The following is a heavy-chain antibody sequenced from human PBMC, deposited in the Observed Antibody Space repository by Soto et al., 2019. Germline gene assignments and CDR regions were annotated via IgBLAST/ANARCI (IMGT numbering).Heavy chain of an antibody. CDR2: IKQDGSEK. CDR3: ARVVSSSSIAFDI. V-gene: IGHV3-7*01. Sequence: EVQLVESGGGLVQPGGSLRLSCAASGFTFSSYWMSWVRQAPGKGLEWVANIKQDGSEKYYVDSVKGRFTISRDNAKNSLYLQMNSLRAEDTAVYYCARVVSSSSIAFDIWGQGTMVTVSS. CDR1: GFTFSSYW. J-gene: IGHJ3*02. D-gene: IGHD6-6*01.